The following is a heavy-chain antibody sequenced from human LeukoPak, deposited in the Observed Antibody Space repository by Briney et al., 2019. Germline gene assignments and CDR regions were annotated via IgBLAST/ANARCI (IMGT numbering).Heavy chain of an antibody. CDR2: ISGPGDDT. J-gene: IGHJ4*02. Sequence: GGSLRLSCEGSGFIFGDHALSWVRQAPGKGLEWVSAISGPGDDTFYADSVKGRFTTSRDNAKNSLYLHLDSLRAEDTAVYYCARGETGSSGYDWVYWGQGTPVTVSS. D-gene: IGHD5-12*01. CDR1: GFIFGDHA. V-gene: IGHV3-23*01. CDR3: ARGETGSSGYDWVY.